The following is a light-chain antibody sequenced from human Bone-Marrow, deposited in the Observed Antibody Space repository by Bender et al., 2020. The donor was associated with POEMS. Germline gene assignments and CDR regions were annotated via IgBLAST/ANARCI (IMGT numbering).Light chain of an antibody. V-gene: IGLV1-44*01. CDR1: SSNIGTNP. CDR2: INN. CDR3: CSYTTTYTWV. Sequence: QSVLTQPPSASGTPGQRVTISCSGSSSNIGTNPVNWYQQLPGTAPKLLIYINNQRPSGVSNRFSGSKSGYTASLTISGLRAEDEATYYCCSYTTTYTWVFGGGTKLTVL. J-gene: IGLJ3*02.